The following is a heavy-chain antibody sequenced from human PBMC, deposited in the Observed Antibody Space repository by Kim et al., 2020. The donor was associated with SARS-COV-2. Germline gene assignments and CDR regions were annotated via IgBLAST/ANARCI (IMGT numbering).Heavy chain of an antibody. D-gene: IGHD6-19*01. CDR3: ARGSSDIDY. J-gene: IGHJ4*02. V-gene: IGHV1-18*01. CDR2: NT. Sequence: NTNYARKLQGRVTMTTDTSTSTAYMELGSLRSDDTAVYYCARGSSDIDYWGQGTLVTVSS.